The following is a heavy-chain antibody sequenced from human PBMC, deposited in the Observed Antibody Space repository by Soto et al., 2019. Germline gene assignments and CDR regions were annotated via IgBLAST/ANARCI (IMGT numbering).Heavy chain of an antibody. D-gene: IGHD1-26*01. Sequence: QLQLQESGPGLVKPSETLSLTCTVSGGSISSSSYYWGWIRQPPGKGLEWIGSIYYSGSTYYNPSLKSRVTMSVDTSKNQFSLKLSSVNAADTAVYYCARQGAGHYYYGMDVWGQGTTVTVSS. CDR1: GGSISSSSYY. J-gene: IGHJ6*02. CDR3: ARQGAGHYYYGMDV. V-gene: IGHV4-39*01. CDR2: IYYSGST.